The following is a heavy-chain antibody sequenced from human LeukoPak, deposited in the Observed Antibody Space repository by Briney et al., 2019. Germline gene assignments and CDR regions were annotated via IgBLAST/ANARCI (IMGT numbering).Heavy chain of an antibody. CDR3: ARKNKKWELPFDY. CDR2: IYYSGST. V-gene: IGHV4-59*01. J-gene: IGHJ4*02. Sequence: SETLSLTCTVSGGSISSYYWSWIRQPPGKGLEWIGYIYYSGSTNYNPSLKSRVTISVDTSKNQFSLKLSSVTAADTAVYYRARKNKKWELPFDYWGQGTLVTVSS. D-gene: IGHD1-26*01. CDR1: GGSISSYY.